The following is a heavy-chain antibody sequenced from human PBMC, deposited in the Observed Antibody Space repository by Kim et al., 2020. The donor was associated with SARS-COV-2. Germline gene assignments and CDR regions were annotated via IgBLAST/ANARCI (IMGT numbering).Heavy chain of an antibody. CDR1: GYTFTNYY. V-gene: IGHV1-46*01. J-gene: IGHJ4*03. Sequence: ASVKVSCKASGYTFTNYYMHWVRQAPGQGLEWMGIINPSSGDTKYANKFQGRVTVTRDTSTRTVYMELRSLRSEDTAVYFCARSYDTSGYVVGFFDYWG. CDR2: INPSSGDT. D-gene: IGHD3-22*01. CDR3: ARSYDTSGYVVGFFDY.